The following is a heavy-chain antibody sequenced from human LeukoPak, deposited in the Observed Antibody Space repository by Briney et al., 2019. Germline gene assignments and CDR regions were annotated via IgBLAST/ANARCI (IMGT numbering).Heavy chain of an antibody. D-gene: IGHD2-15*01. Sequence: GGSLRLSCAASGFTVSSNYMSWVRQAPGKGLEWVSVIYSGGSTYYADSVKGRFTISRDNSKNTLYLQMNSLRAEDTAVYYCAKGVDIVVVVAAHSEYYFDYWGQGTLVTVSS. CDR3: AKGVDIVVVVAAHSEYYFDY. V-gene: IGHV3-66*02. CDR1: GFTVSSNY. CDR2: IYSGGST. J-gene: IGHJ4*02.